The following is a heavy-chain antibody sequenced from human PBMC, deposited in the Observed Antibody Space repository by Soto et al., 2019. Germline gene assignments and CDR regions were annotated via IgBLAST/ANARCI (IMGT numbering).Heavy chain of an antibody. CDR2: IYHSGST. J-gene: IGHJ4*02. V-gene: IGHV4-30-2*01. Sequence: SETLSLTCAVSGGSISSGGYSWSWIRQPPGKGLEWIGYIYHSGSTYYNPSLKSRVTISVDRSKNQFSLKLSSVTAADTAVYYCARGPTPLWFGESHFDYWGQGTLVTVSS. D-gene: IGHD3-10*01. CDR1: GGSISSGGYS. CDR3: ARGPTPLWFGESHFDY.